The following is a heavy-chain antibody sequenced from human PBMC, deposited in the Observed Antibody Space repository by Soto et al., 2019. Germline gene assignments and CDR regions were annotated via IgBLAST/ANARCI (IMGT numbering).Heavy chain of an antibody. CDR1: GFSEST. CDR3: VKQAHGLDGVAFDY. D-gene: IGHD2-15*01. J-gene: IGHJ4*02. CDR2: VSTSGRST. V-gene: IGHV3-64D*06. Sequence: HPGGSLRLSCSASGFSESTIYWVRQVPGKGLEAISAVSTSGRSTYYADSVKDRFTISRDNSKNTLFLQMGSLRPEDTAIYYCVKQAHGLDGVAFDYWGQGTQVTVSS.